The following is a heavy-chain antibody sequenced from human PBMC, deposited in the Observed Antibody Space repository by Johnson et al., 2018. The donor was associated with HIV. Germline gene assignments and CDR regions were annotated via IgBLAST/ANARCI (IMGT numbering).Heavy chain of an antibody. V-gene: IGHV3-30-3*01. Sequence: QVQLVESGGGLVQPGGSLRLSCAASGFTFSSYAMHWVRQAPGTGLEWVAVISYDGSNKYYADSVKGRFTISRDNSKNTLYLQMNSRRAEDTAIYYCAREEGSDILTRGDAFDIWGQGTMVAVSS. CDR2: ISYDGSNK. CDR1: GFTFSSYA. D-gene: IGHD3-9*01. J-gene: IGHJ3*02. CDR3: AREEGSDILTRGDAFDI.